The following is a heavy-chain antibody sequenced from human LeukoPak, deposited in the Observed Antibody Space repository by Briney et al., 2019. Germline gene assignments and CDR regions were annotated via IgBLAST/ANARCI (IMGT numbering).Heavy chain of an antibody. CDR3: ASYDFWSGTPGV. CDR1: GGSISSYY. CDR2: IYTSGST. V-gene: IGHV4-4*07. Sequence: SETLSPTCTVSGGSISSYYWSWIRQPAGKGLEWLGRIYTSGSTNYNPSLKSRVTMSVDTSKNQFSLKLSSVTAADTAVYYCASYDFWSGTPGVWGQGTLVTVSS. D-gene: IGHD3-3*01. J-gene: IGHJ4*02.